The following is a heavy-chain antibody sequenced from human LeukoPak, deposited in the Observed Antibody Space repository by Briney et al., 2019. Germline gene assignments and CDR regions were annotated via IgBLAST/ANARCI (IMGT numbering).Heavy chain of an antibody. CDR1: GYTFTSYG. D-gene: IGHD4-23*01. J-gene: IGHJ4*02. CDR3: ARADYGGNSGGGLVDY. Sequence: ASVKVSCKASGYTFTSYGISWVRQAPGQGLEWMGWISAYNGNTNYAQKLQGRVTMTTDTSTSTAYMELRSLRSDDTAVYYCARADYGGNSGGGLVDYWGQGTLVTVSS. V-gene: IGHV1-18*01. CDR2: ISAYNGNT.